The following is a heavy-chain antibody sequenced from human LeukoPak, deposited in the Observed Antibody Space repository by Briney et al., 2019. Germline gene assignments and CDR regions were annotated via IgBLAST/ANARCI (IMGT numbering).Heavy chain of an antibody. J-gene: IGHJ6*02. Sequence: NSSETPSLTCAVYGGSFSGYYWSWIRQPPGKGLEWIGEINHSGSTNYNPSLKSRVTISVDTSKNQFSLKLSSVTAADTAVYYCARHRRFLTTRPNYGMDVWGQGTTVTVSS. CDR3: ARHRRFLTTRPNYGMDV. V-gene: IGHV4-34*01. D-gene: IGHD3-3*01. CDR2: INHSGST. CDR1: GGSFSGYY.